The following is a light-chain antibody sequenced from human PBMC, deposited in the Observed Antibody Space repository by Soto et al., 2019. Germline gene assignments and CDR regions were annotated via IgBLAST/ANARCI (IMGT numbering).Light chain of an antibody. J-gene: IGLJ1*01. V-gene: IGLV2-23*02. CDR1: SSDIGSYDL. CDR3: CSFADCTDV. CDR2: EVT. Sequence: QSALTQPASVSGSPGQSITISCTGTSSDIGSYDLVSWYQQHPGTAPKLIIYEVTKRPSGISTRFSGSQSGNTASLTISGLQAVDEAEYYCCSFADCTDVFGTGTKLTVL.